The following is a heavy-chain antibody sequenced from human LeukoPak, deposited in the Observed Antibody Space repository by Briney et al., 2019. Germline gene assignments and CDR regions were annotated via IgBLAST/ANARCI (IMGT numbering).Heavy chain of an antibody. J-gene: IGHJ4*02. CDR1: GFTFSNAW. CDR3: TTDLDFGDPFDY. CDR2: IKSKTDGGTT. Sequence: GGSLRLSCAASGFTFSNAWMSWVCQAPGKGLEWVGRIKSKTDGGTTDYAAPVKGRFTISRDDSKNTLYLQMNSLKTEDTAVYYCTTDLDFGDPFDYWGQGTLVTVSS. V-gene: IGHV3-15*01. D-gene: IGHD4-17*01.